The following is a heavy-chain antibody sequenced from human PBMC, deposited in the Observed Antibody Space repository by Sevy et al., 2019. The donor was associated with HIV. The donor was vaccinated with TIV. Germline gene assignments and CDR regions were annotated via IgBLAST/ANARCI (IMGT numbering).Heavy chain of an antibody. CDR2: IKQDGSEK. V-gene: IGHV3-7*01. Sequence: GGSLRLSCVASGFSFSRYWMSWVRQTPEKGLEWVANIKQDGSEKNYVDSVKGRFTISRDNSKNTLYLQMNSLRVDDTAVYYCARERRSSGIDYWGQGTLVTVSS. D-gene: IGHD3-10*01. CDR1: GFSFSRYW. J-gene: IGHJ4*01. CDR3: ARERRSSGIDY.